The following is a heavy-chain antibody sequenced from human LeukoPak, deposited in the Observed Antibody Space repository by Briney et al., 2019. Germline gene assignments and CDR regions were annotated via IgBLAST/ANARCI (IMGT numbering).Heavy chain of an antibody. CDR3: ARNGGHNQEH. CDR1: GGSFSGYY. D-gene: IGHD1-1*01. J-gene: IGHJ4*02. V-gene: IGHV4-34*01. CDR2: INHSGST. Sequence: PSETLSLTCAVYGGSFSGYYWSWIRQPPGKGLEWIGEINHSGSTYHNPSFKSRLTMSVDTSKNQFSLNLISVTAADTAVYFCARNGGHNQEHWGQGTLVTVSS.